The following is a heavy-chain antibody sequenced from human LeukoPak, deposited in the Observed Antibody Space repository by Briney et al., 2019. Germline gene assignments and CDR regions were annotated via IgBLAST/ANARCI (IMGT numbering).Heavy chain of an antibody. CDR3: ARQGIMITFGGVIN. J-gene: IGHJ4*02. V-gene: IGHV4-4*07. CDR1: GGSITSYY. D-gene: IGHD3-16*01. Sequence: PSETLSLTCTVSGGSITSYYWSWIRQSAGKGLEWIGRIYITGSTTYNPSLKSRVTMSLDTSKNQFSLKLSSVTAADTAVYYCARQGIMITFGGVINWGQGTLVTVSS. CDR2: IYITGST.